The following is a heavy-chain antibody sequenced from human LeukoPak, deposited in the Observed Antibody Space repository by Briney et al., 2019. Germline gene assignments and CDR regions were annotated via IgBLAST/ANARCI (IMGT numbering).Heavy chain of an antibody. V-gene: IGHV4-30-2*01. Sequence: SETLSLTCTVSGYSISSGGYSWSWIRQPPGKGLEWIGYIYHSGSTYYNPSLKSRVTISVDRSKNQFSLKLSSVTAADTAVYYCARVHYYDSSGYGDGMDVWGQGTTVTVSS. CDR1: GYSISSGGYS. CDR3: ARVHYYDSSGYGDGMDV. J-gene: IGHJ6*02. CDR2: IYHSGST. D-gene: IGHD3-22*01.